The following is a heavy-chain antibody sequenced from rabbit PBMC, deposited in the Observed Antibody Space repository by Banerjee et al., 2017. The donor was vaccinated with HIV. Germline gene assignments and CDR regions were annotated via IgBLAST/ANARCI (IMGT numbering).Heavy chain of an antibody. Sequence: QSLEESGGDLVKPGASLTLTCTASGFSFSSNYYMCWVRQAPGKGPEWIACIDARSSGSTNYASWAKGRFTCSKTSSTTVTLQMTSLTAADTATYFCAKSSTMTMVTLHLWGPGTLVTVS. CDR1: GFSFSSNYY. CDR2: IDARSSGST. V-gene: IGHV1S40*01. J-gene: IGHJ2*01. CDR3: AKSSTMTMVTLHL. D-gene: IGHD2-1*01.